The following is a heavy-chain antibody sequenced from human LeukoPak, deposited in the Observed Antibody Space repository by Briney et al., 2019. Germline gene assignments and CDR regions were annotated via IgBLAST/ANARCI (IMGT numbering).Heavy chain of an antibody. D-gene: IGHD4-17*01. CDR3: ARVRETAVTKFDY. CDR1: GFTFSRYS. J-gene: IGHJ4*02. V-gene: IGHV3-48*01. CDR2: ISTSSSTI. Sequence: GGSLRLSCAVSGFTFSRYSMTWVRQPPGKGLEWVSYISTSSSTIYYADSVKGRFTISTDNAKSSLYLQMNSLRAEDTAMYYCARVRETAVTKFDYWGQGTLVTVSS.